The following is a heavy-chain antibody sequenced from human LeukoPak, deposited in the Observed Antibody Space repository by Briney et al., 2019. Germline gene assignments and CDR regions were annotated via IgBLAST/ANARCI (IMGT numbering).Heavy chain of an antibody. CDR3: ARSRFGGVIVPFDY. CDR1: GYTFTGYY. J-gene: IGHJ4*02. Sequence: ASVKVSCKASGYTFTGYYMHWVRQAPGQGLEWMGWINPNSGGTNYAQKFQGWVTMTRDTSISTAYMELSRLRSDDTAVYYCARSRFGGVIVPFDYWGQGTLVTVSS. V-gene: IGHV1-2*04. D-gene: IGHD3-16*02. CDR2: INPNSGGT.